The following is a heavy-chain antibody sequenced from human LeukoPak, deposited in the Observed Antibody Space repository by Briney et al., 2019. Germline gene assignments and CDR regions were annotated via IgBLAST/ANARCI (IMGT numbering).Heavy chain of an antibody. Sequence: SQTLSLTCAVSGGSISSGGYSWSWIRQPPGKGLEWIGYIYHSGSTYYNPSLKSRVTISVDRSKNQFSLKLSSVTAADTAVYYCAGLVDSSGYWVDYWGQGTLVTVSS. CDR3: AGLVDSSGYWVDY. D-gene: IGHD3-22*01. V-gene: IGHV4-30-2*01. CDR2: IYHSGST. J-gene: IGHJ4*02. CDR1: GGSISSGGYS.